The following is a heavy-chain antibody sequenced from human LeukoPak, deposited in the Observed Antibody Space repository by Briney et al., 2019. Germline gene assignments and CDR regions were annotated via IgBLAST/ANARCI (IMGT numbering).Heavy chain of an antibody. V-gene: IGHV1-18*01. CDR1: GYTFTSYG. Sequence: ASVKVSCKASGYTFTSYGVSWVRQAPGQGLEWMGWISAYNGNTNYAQKLQGRVTMTTDTSTSTAYVELRSLRSGDTAVYYCARDFFFGAGYYMSYWGQGTLVTVSS. CDR2: ISAYNGNT. CDR3: ARDFFFGAGYYMSY. D-gene: IGHD3-22*01. J-gene: IGHJ4*02.